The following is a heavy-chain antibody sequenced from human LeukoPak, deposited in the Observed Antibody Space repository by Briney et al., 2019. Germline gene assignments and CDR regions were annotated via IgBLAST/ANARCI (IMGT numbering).Heavy chain of an antibody. J-gene: IGHJ4*02. CDR2: INHSGST. D-gene: IGHD6-19*01. CDR1: GGSLSGYY. CDR3: ARQWLVSPLFDY. Sequence: SETLSLTCAVYGGSLSGYYWSWIRQPPGKGLEWIGEINHSGSTNYDPSLKSRVTISVDTSKNQLSLKLSSMTAADTAVYYCARQWLVSPLFDYWGQGTLVTVSS. V-gene: IGHV4-34*01.